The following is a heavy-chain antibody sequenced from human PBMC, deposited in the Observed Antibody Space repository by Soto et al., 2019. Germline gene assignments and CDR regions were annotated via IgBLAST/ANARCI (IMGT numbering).Heavy chain of an antibody. V-gene: IGHV3-48*02. J-gene: IGHJ6*02. CDR3: ARVSRYYDSSGYIGVYYYYGMDV. CDR2: ISSSSSTI. D-gene: IGHD3-22*01. CDR1: GFTFSSYS. Sequence: PGGSLRLSCAASGFTFSSYSMNWVRQAPGKGLEWVSYISSSSSTIYYADSVKGRFTISRDNAKNSLYLQMNSLRDEDTAVYYCARVSRYYDSSGYIGVYYYYGMDVWGQGTTVTVSS.